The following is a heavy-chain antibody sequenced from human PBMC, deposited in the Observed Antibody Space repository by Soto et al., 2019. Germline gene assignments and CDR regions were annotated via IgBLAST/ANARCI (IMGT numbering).Heavy chain of an antibody. J-gene: IGHJ6*02. V-gene: IGHV5-10-1*01. CDR1: GYSFTSYW. CDR2: IDPSDSYT. D-gene: IGHD6-6*01. CDR3: ARYGHSSSXXYYYGMDV. Sequence: PGESLKISCMGSGYSFTSYWISWVRQMPGKGLEWMGRIDPSDSYTNYSPSFQGHVTISADKSISTAYLQWSSLKASDTAMYYCARYGHSSSXXYYYGMDVWGQGTTVTVSS.